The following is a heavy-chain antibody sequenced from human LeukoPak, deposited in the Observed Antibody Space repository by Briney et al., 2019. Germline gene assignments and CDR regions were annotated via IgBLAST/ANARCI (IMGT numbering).Heavy chain of an antibody. CDR1: GGSISSYY. Sequence: PSETLSLTCTVSGGSISSYYWSWIRQPAGKGLEWIGRIYTSGSTNYNPSLKSRVTMSVDTSKNQFSLKLSSATAADTAVYYCARMYYYGSGSYSNSAHFDYWGQGTLVTVSS. D-gene: IGHD3-10*01. CDR2: IYTSGST. V-gene: IGHV4-4*07. J-gene: IGHJ4*02. CDR3: ARMYYYGSGSYSNSAHFDY.